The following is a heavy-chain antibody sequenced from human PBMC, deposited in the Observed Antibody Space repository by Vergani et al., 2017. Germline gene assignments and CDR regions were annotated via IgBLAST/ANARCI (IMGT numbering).Heavy chain of an antibody. CDR1: GGSFTSYH. J-gene: IGHJ6*03. D-gene: IGHD4-11*01. Sequence: QVQLQQWGGGLLKPSETLSLTCVVNGGSFTSYHWTWIRQSPGEGLEWVGDIDHTGRQDYNPSCKCPLTMSLNKSRNLYSLTLKSVCATDTAIYVCARVYTETNGHLYYCYYMDVWGQGTAVTVS. V-gene: IGHV4-34*01. CDR3: ARVYTETNGHLYYCYYMDV. CDR2: IDHTGRQ.